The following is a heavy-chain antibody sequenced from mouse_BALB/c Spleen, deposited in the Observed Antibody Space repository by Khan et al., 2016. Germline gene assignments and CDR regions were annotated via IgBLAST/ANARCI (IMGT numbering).Heavy chain of an antibody. CDR1: GFTFSSYA. CDR3: ASKVYYFDY. CDR2: ISSGGSS. Sequence: EVELVESGGGLVKPGGSLKLSCAASGFTFSSYAMSWVRQTPEKRLEWVASISSGGSSFYPAILKARFTISRDNARNILYLQMSSLRSEDTAMYYCASKVYYFDYWGQGTTLTVSS. J-gene: IGHJ2*01. V-gene: IGHV5-6-5*01.